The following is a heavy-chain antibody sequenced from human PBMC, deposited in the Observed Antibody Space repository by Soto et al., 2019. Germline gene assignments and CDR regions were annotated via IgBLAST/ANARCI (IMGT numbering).Heavy chain of an antibody. D-gene: IGHD3-22*01. Sequence: QLQLHESGSGLVRPSQTLSLSCAVSGDSISNGGYSWNWIRQPPGKGLEWIGYIYHGGSTYSNPSLEGRVTLSVDTSKNQFSLRLTSVIAADTAVYYCARDPRSFYHDGSGLDYWGQGILVTVSS. J-gene: IGHJ4*02. CDR2: IYHGGST. CDR1: GDSISNGGYS. V-gene: IGHV4-30-2*01. CDR3: ARDPRSFYHDGSGLDY.